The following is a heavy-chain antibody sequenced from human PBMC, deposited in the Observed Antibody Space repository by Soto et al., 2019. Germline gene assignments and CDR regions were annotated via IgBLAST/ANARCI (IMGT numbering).Heavy chain of an antibody. CDR3: VRGASCTSTTCYNLAWFAP. V-gene: IGHV3-33*01. D-gene: IGHD2-2*02. Sequence: QVQLVESGGGVVHPGESLRLSCVTSGFSFSDFVIQWVRQAPGKGLEWVAVIWYDGSEQYYADSVKGRFTISRDNSKHTVFLQINCRRADDTAVYYCVRGASCTSTTCYNLAWFAPWGQGTLVTVSS. CDR2: IWYDGSEQ. CDR1: GFSFSDFV. J-gene: IGHJ5*02.